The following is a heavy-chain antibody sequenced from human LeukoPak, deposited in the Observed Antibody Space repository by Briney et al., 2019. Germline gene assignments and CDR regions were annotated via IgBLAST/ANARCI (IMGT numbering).Heavy chain of an antibody. CDR3: ARASGGGSYSDGMDV. J-gene: IGHJ6*02. D-gene: IGHD1-26*01. V-gene: IGHV1-2*06. CDR1: GYTFTGYH. Sequence: ASVKVSCKASGYTFTGYHMHWVRQAPGQGLEWMGRINPNSGDTNYAQKFQGRVTMTRDTSISTAYMELSSLRSDDTAVYYCARASGGGSYSDGMDVWGQGTTVTVSS. CDR2: INPNSGDT.